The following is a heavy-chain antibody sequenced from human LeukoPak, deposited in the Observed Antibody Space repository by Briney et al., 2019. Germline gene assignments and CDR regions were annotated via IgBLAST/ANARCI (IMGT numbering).Heavy chain of an antibody. CDR2: MNPNSGNT. CDR3: ARGKLRQQLVWFDP. V-gene: IGHV1-8*01. J-gene: IGHJ5*02. D-gene: IGHD6-13*01. Sequence: ASVKVSCKAFGYTFTSYDINWVRQATGQGLEWMGWMNPNSGNTGYAQKFQGRVTMTRNTSISTAYMELSSLRSEDTAVYYCARGKLRQQLVWFDPWGQGTLVTVSS. CDR1: GYTFTSYD.